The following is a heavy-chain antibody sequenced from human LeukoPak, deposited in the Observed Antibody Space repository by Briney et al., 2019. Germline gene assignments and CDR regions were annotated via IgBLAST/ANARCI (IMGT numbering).Heavy chain of an antibody. J-gene: IGHJ4*02. V-gene: IGHV3-23*01. CDR3: AKDLDSSGSQFDY. CDR1: GFTFSIYA. D-gene: IGHD3-22*01. Sequence: GGSLRLSCAASGFTFSIYAMAWVRQAPGKGLEWVSGISGSGDGTYYADSVKGRFTISRDNSKNTLYLQMNSLRAEDTATYYCAKDLDSSGSQFDYWGQGTLVTVSS. CDR2: ISGSGDGT.